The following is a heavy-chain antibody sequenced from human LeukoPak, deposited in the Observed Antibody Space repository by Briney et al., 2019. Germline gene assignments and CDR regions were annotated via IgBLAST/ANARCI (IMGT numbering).Heavy chain of an antibody. Sequence: PGGSLRLSCAASGFTFSNYAVSWVRQAPGKGLEWASAISGSGGSTYYADSVKGRFTISRDNSKNTLYLQMNSLRAEDTAVYYCARVGYSGYDGEGFFDYWGQGTQVTVSS. CDR1: GFTFSNYA. J-gene: IGHJ4*02. CDR2: ISGSGGST. CDR3: ARVGYSGYDGEGFFDY. V-gene: IGHV3-23*01. D-gene: IGHD5-12*01.